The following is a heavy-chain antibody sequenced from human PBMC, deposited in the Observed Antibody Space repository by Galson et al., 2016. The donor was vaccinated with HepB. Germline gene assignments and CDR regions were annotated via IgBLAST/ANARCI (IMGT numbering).Heavy chain of an antibody. D-gene: IGHD1-26*01. CDR3: ASGSQVGAKRPFDY. CDR2: ISYDGSNK. J-gene: IGHJ4*02. Sequence: SLRLSCAASGFTFSSYAMHWVRQAPGKGLEWVAVISYDGSNKNYAASVKGRFTITRDNSKNTVYLQMNSLRAEDTAVYYCASGSQVGAKRPFDYWGQGTLVTVSS. CDR1: GFTFSSYA. V-gene: IGHV3-30-3*01.